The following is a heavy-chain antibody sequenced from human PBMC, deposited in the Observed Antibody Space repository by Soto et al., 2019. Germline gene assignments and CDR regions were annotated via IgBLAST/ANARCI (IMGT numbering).Heavy chain of an antibody. D-gene: IGHD3-22*01. Sequence: SETLSLTCTVSGASINNNDYYWSWIRQTPGKGLEWIGYVYYSGTTDYIPSLKSRLPMSIDKSQNQFTLKLNSVTAADTATYYCARMSYFYDKWYFDLWGRGTLVTVSS. CDR3: ARMSYFYDKWYFDL. V-gene: IGHV4-30-4*01. CDR2: VYYSGTT. CDR1: GASINNNDYY. J-gene: IGHJ2*01.